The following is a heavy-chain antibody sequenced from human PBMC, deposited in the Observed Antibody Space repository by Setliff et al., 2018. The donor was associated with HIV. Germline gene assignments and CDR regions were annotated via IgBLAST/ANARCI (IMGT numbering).Heavy chain of an antibody. CDR2: IYRSGNT. Sequence: SETLSLTCTVSGGSITSGYYWGWIRQSPGKGLEWIASIYRSGNTYYNPSLKSRVTISADTSKNQISLRLNSLTAADTAVYYCARGTTLNVVPDAFDIWGQGTMVTVSS. D-gene: IGHD4-17*01. CDR1: GGSITSGYY. V-gene: IGHV4-38-2*02. CDR3: ARGTTLNVVPDAFDI. J-gene: IGHJ3*02.